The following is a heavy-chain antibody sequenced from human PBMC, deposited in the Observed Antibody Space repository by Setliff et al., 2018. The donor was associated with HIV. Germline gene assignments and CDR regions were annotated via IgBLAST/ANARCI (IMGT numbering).Heavy chain of an antibody. Sequence: PSETLSLTCTVSGDSISSYYWNWIRQPPGKALEWIGYIYYGSTHYNPSFEGRVTISVDTSKNQLSLKLSSVTAADTAVYYCARGRSRYYYDGSGYYVDYWGQGTLVTVSS. CDR3: ARGRSRYYYDGSGYYVDY. J-gene: IGHJ4*02. CDR1: GDSISSYY. D-gene: IGHD3-22*01. CDR2: IYYGST. V-gene: IGHV4-59*01.